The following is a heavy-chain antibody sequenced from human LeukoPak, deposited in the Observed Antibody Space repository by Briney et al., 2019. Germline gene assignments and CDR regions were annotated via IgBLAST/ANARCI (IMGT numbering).Heavy chain of an antibody. D-gene: IGHD2-8*01. CDR3: AKAVGVPVAFDI. CDR1: GGSISSGGYY. V-gene: IGHV4-31*03. Sequence: SQTLSLTCTVSGGSISSGGYYWSWIRQHPGKGLEWIGYIYYSGSTYYNPSLKSRVTISVDTSKNQFSLKLSSVTAADTAAYYCAKAVGVPVAFDIWGQGTMVTVSS. J-gene: IGHJ3*02. CDR2: IYYSGST.